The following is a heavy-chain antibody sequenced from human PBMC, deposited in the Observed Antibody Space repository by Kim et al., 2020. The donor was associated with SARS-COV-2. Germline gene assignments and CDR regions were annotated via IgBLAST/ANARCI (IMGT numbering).Heavy chain of an antibody. CDR2: INGDGGST. Sequence: GGSLRLSCAASGFTFSSYWMHWVRQAPGKGLVWVSRINGDGGSTVYADSVKGRFTISRDNAKNTVYLQMNSLRAEDTAVYYCVRAGWGYCSGGRCNSGGYFDYSGQRTLVTVTS. CDR3: VRAGWGYCSGGRCNSGGYFDY. D-gene: IGHD2-15*01. V-gene: IGHV3-74*01. J-gene: IGHJ4*02. CDR1: GFTFSSYW.